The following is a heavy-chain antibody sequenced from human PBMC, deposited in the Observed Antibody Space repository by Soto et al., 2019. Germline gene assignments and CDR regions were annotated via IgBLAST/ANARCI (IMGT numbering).Heavy chain of an antibody. V-gene: IGHV3-30*18. CDR1: GFTFSSYG. D-gene: IGHD5-12*01. J-gene: IGHJ4*02. CDR3: AKDPQDWLRSDFDY. CDR2: ISHDGGNR. Sequence: QVQLVESGGGVVHPGTSLTLSCAASGFTFSSYGMHWVRQAPGKGLEWVAVISHDGGNRYYADSVKGRFTISRDESKKMLYLQMTSLRVEDTAVYYCAKDPQDWLRSDFDYWGQGTLVTVSS.